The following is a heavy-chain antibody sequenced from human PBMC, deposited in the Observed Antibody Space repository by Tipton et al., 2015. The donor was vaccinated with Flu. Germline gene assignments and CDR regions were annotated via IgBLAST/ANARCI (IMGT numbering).Heavy chain of an antibody. CDR3: AREKDSSGSEFFQQ. CDR1: GGSISSGSHY. D-gene: IGHD6-19*01. Sequence: TLSLTCTVSGGSISSGSHYWGWIRQPPGKGLEWIGCIYYSGRTYYNPSLKSRVTISVDTSKNQFSLKLSSVTAADTAVYYCAREKDSSGSEFFQQWGQGTLVTVSS. J-gene: IGHJ1*01. V-gene: IGHV4-39*07. CDR2: IYYSGRT.